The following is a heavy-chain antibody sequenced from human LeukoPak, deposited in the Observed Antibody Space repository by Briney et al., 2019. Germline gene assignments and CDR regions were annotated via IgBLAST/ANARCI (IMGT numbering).Heavy chain of an antibody. CDR2: IRGGGGST. CDR3: AKDRACSGGSCYLPDAFDI. V-gene: IGHV3-23*01. Sequence: PGGSLRLSCAASGFTFSSYAMSWVRQAPGKGLEWVSAIRGGGGSTYYADSVKGRFTISRDNSKNTLYLQMNSLRAEDTAVYYCAKDRACSGGSCYLPDAFDIWGQGTMVTVSS. D-gene: IGHD2-15*01. J-gene: IGHJ3*02. CDR1: GFTFSSYA.